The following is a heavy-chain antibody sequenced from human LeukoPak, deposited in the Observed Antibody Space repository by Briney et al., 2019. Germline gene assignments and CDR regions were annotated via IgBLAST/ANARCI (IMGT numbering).Heavy chain of an antibody. V-gene: IGHV1-2*02. D-gene: IGHD1/OR15-1a*01. Sequence: GASVKVSCKASGYTLTDYYIHWVRQAPGQGLEGMGWINPNSGDTTYAQKFQGRLTMTRDTSISSAYMDLSRLNSDDTAVYFCAREEQYNNFFDYWGQGTLVTVSS. CDR3: AREEQYNNFFDY. J-gene: IGHJ4*02. CDR1: GYTLTDYY. CDR2: INPNSGDT.